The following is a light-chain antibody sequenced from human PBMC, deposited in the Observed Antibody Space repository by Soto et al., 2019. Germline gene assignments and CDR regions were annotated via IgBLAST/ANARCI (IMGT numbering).Light chain of an antibody. CDR1: QSLGGN. J-gene: IGKJ5*01. V-gene: IGKV3-15*01. CDR3: QQYNHWPPIT. Sequence: EIVTTQSPATLAVSPGDTATLSCRASQSLGGNLAWYQQKPGQAPRLLIFRASSRAKGVPARFSASGSGTEFTLTISGLQSEDFAVYYCQQYNHWPPITFGQGTRLEIK. CDR2: RAS.